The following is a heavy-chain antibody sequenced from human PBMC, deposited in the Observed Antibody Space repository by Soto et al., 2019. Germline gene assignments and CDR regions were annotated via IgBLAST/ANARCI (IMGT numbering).Heavy chain of an antibody. J-gene: IGHJ5*02. V-gene: IGHV4-31*03. CDR1: GGSISSGGYY. CDR2: IYYSGNT. D-gene: IGHD6-13*01. CDR3: VRDSGAAAAGWFDP. Sequence: QVQLQESGPGLVKPSQTLSLTCTVSGGSISSGGYYWSWIRQQPGKGLEWIGHIYYSGNTFHNPSRKSRVIXXVXTXXNQLSLKLNSVTAADTAVYYCVRDSGAAAAGWFDPWGQGTLVTVSS.